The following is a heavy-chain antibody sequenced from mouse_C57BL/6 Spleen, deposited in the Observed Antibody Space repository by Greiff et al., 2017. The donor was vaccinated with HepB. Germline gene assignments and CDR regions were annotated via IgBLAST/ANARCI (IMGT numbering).Heavy chain of an antibody. CDR1: GYTFTSYW. D-gene: IGHD3-2*02. J-gene: IGHJ3*01. V-gene: IGHV1-69*01. Sequence: QVQLQQPGAELVMPGASVKLSCKASGYTFTSYWMHWVKQRPGQGLEWIGEIDPSDSYTNYNQKFKGKSTLTVDKSSSTAYMQLSSLTSEDSAVYYCAREARQLRLRGFAYWGQGTLVTVSA. CDR3: AREARQLRLRGFAY. CDR2: IDPSDSYT.